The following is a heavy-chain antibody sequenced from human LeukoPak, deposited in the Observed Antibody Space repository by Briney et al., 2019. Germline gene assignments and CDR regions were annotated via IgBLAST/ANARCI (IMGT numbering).Heavy chain of an antibody. CDR2: INTSGNT. CDR1: GGSISNYY. V-gene: IGHV4-4*07. CDR3: ARHAGADSSSWSYFDY. Sequence: SETLSLNCTVSGGSISNYYWSWIRQPAGKGLEWIGRINTSGNTNYNPSLKSRVTISVDTSENQLSLELSSVTAADTAVYFCARHAGADSSSWSYFDYWGQGTLVTVSS. D-gene: IGHD6-13*01. J-gene: IGHJ4*02.